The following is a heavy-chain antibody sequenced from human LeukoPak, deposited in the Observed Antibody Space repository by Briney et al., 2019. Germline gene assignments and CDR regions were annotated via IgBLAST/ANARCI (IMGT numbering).Heavy chain of an antibody. J-gene: IGHJ4*02. D-gene: IGHD3-9*01. CDR3: ASLDSYYDILTGYYTFNDY. CDR1: GGYISSSSYY. Sequence: PSHTLSLTCTVSGGYISSSSYYWGWIRQPPGKGLEWSGSIYYSGRTYSNPYLKSRVIISVDTSKNQFSLKLSSVTAADTAVYYCASLDSYYDILTGYYTFNDYWGQGTLVTVSS. V-gene: IGHV4-39*01. CDR2: IYYSGRT.